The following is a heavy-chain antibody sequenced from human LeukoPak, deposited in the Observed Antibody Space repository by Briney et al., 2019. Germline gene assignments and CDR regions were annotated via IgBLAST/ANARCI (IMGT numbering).Heavy chain of an antibody. J-gene: IGHJ4*02. V-gene: IGHV3-30*18. CDR1: GFTFSSYG. Sequence: GRSLRLSCAASGFTFSSYGMHWVRQAPGKGLEWVAVMSYDGSNKYYADSVKGRFTISRDSSKNTLYLQMNSLRAEDTAVYYCAKMTLGYWGQGTLVTVSS. CDR3: AKMTLGY. CDR2: MSYDGSNK.